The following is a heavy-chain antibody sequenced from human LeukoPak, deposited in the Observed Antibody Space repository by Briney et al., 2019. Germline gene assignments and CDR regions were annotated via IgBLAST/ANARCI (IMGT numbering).Heavy chain of an antibody. Sequence: SETLSLTCTVSGVSISSYYWSWIRQPPGKGLEWIGYIYYSGSTNYNPSLKSRVTISVDTSKNQFSLNLRSVTAADTALYYCTRDAASGYSTIWGQGTLVAVSS. CDR2: IYYSGST. CDR3: TRDAASGYSTI. CDR1: GVSISSYY. J-gene: IGHJ4*02. V-gene: IGHV4-59*12. D-gene: IGHD2-2*03.